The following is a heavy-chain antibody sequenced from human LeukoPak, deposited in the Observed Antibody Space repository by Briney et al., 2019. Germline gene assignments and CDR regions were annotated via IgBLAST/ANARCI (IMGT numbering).Heavy chain of an antibody. Sequence: PGGSLRLSCAASGFTFSSYGMHWVRQAPGKGLEWVAFIQYDGSNKYYADSVKGRFTISRDNAKNSLYLQMNSLRAEDTAVYYCARSIAVGSYYYYYGMDVWGQGTTVTVSS. CDR2: IQYDGSNK. CDR3: ARSIAVGSYYYYYGMDV. V-gene: IGHV3-30*12. J-gene: IGHJ6*02. CDR1: GFTFSSYG. D-gene: IGHD6-19*01.